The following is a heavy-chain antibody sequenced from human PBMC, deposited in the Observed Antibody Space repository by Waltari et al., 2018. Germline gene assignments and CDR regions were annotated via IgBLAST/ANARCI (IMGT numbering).Heavy chain of an antibody. V-gene: IGHV3-7*01. CDR1: GCTFSSYW. J-gene: IGHJ3*02. Sequence: EVQLVESGGGLVQPGGSLRLSCAASGCTFSSYWMNWVRQAPGKGLEWVANIKQDGSEKYYVDSVKGRFTISRDNAKNSLYLQMNSLRAEDTAVYYCARGLSSAFDIWGQGTMVTVSS. CDR3: ARGLSSAFDI. CDR2: IKQDGSEK.